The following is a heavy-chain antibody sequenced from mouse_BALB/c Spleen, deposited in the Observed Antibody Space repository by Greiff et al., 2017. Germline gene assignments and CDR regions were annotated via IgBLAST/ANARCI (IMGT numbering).Heavy chain of an antibody. CDR3: ARGHSSFDY. J-gene: IGHJ2*01. V-gene: IGHV5-6-5*01. Sequence: EVKLVESGGGLVKPGGSLKISCAASGFTFSSYAMSWVRQTPEKRLEWVASISSGGSTYYPDSVRGRFTISRDNARNILYLQMSSLRSEDTAMYYCARGHSSFDYWGQGTTLTVSS. CDR1: GFTFSSYA. CDR2: ISSGGST.